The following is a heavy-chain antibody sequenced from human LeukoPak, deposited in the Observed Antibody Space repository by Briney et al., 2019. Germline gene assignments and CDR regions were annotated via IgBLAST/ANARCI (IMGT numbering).Heavy chain of an antibody. D-gene: IGHD2-2*01. V-gene: IGHV1-2*02. CDR3: AREVVVPAANGLGGGYGIDV. Sequence: ASVKVSCKASGYTFTGYYMHWVRQAPGQGLEWMGWINPNSSGTNYAQKFQGRVTMTRDTSISTAYMELSRLRSDDTAVYYCAREVVVPAANGLGGGYGIDVWGQGTTVTVSS. J-gene: IGHJ6*02. CDR1: GYTFTGYY. CDR2: INPNSSGT.